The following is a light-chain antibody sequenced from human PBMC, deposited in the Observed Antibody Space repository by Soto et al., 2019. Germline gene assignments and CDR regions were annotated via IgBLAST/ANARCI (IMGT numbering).Light chain of an antibody. V-gene: IGKV1-39*01. CDR2: ASF. J-gene: IGKJ2*01. CDR1: HSISNF. Sequence: DIQMTQSPSLSVSVGDKVTITCRASHSISNFLNWYQQKAGKAPKLLIYASFNLQSGVPSRFSGSGSGTDFTLTISSLQPEDFATCYCQHNYITPYTFGQGTKLEI. CDR3: QHNYITPYT.